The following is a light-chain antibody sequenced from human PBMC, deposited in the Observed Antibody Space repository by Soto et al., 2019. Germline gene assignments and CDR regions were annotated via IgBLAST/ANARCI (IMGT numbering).Light chain of an antibody. Sequence: EIVMTQSQGTLSVSQGERATLSCRASQSVSSNLAWYQQKPGQAPRLLIYGASTRATGIPARFSGSRSGTEFTLTISSLQSEDFAVYYCQQYNNWPRTFGQGTKVEIK. CDR3: QQYNNWPRT. CDR2: GAS. V-gene: IGKV3-15*01. CDR1: QSVSSN. J-gene: IGKJ1*01.